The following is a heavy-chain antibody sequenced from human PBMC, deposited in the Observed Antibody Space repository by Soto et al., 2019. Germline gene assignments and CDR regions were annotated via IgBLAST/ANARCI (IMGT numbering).Heavy chain of an antibody. V-gene: IGHV5-51*01. D-gene: IGHD3-22*01. J-gene: IGHJ6*02. Sequence: GESLKISCKGSGYSFTSYWIGWVRQMPGKGLEWMGIIYPGDSDTRYSPSFQGQVTISADKSISTAYLQRSSLKASDTAMYYCARLRYYYDSSGTGGMDVWGQGTTVTVSS. CDR1: GYSFTSYW. CDR2: IYPGDSDT. CDR3: ARLRYYYDSSGTGGMDV.